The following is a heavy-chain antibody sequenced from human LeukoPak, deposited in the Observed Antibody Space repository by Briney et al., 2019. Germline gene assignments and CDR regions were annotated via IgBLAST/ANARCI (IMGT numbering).Heavy chain of an antibody. Sequence: SETLPLTCTVSGGSISSGGYYWSWIRQHPGKHLEWIGYIYYSGSPYYNPSLRNRVTISLDTSKNQFSLKLSSVTAADTAVYYCARDRKGYPLDYWGQGTLVTVSS. V-gene: IGHV4-31*03. J-gene: IGHJ4*02. CDR3: ARDRKGYPLDY. D-gene: IGHD6-13*01. CDR1: GGSISSGGYY. CDR2: IYYSGSP.